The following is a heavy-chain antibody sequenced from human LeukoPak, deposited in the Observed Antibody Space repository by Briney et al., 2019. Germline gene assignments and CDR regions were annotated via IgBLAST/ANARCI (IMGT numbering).Heavy chain of an antibody. CDR2: ISWNSGSI. CDR3: AKDILVIHAGYCSSTSCYAFDI. J-gene: IGHJ3*02. D-gene: IGHD2-2*01. Sequence: PGGSLRLSCAASGFTLDDYAMHWVRQAPGKGLEWVSGISWNSGSIGYADSVKGRFTISRDNAKNSLYLQMNSLRAEDTALYYCAKDILVIHAGYCSSTSCYAFDIWGQGTMVTVSS. V-gene: IGHV3-9*01. CDR1: GFTLDDYA.